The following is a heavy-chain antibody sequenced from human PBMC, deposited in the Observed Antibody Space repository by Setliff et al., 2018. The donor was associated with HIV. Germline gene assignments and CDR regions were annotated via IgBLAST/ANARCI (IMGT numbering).Heavy chain of an antibody. CDR2: TSYSGST. CDR1: GGSFSDFY. V-gene: IGHV4-34*01. D-gene: IGHD2-21*01. CDR3: ARGVARQVVIDRWFDP. J-gene: IGHJ5*02. Sequence: ETLSLTCAVFGGSFSDFYWGWIRQPPGKGLEWIGETSYSGSTVYNPSLKSRVTMSVDASKNLVSLNLNSVTAADTAIYYCARGVARQVVIDRWFDPWGQGTPVTVSS.